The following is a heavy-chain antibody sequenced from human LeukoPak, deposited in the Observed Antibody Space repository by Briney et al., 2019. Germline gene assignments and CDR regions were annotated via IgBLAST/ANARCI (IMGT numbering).Heavy chain of an antibody. Sequence: SETLPLTCTVSGGSISSSNYYCTWIRQPPGKGLEWIGSIYNSGSTYHNPSLKSRVTISVDTSKNQFSLKLSSVTATDTAVYYCATGGGIAVAGLWGQGTLVTVSS. J-gene: IGHJ4*02. D-gene: IGHD6-19*01. CDR1: GGSISSSNYY. CDR2: IYNSGST. CDR3: ATGGGIAVAGL. V-gene: IGHV4-39*01.